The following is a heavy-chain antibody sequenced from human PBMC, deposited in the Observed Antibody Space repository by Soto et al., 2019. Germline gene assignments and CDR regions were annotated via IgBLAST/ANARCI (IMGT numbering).Heavy chain of an antibody. Sequence: GGSLRLSCTTSGFPFGDNAMSWFRQAPGKGLEWVSFITSKRYGGKAEYDASVKGRFTISRDNSKSTLYLQMTSLRAEDTALYYCAKDLPGELLPTCFDSWGPGTLVTVSS. CDR3: AKDLPGELLPTCFDS. CDR2: ITSKRYGGKA. D-gene: IGHD3-10*01. CDR1: GFPFGDNA. V-gene: IGHV3-49*03. J-gene: IGHJ5*01.